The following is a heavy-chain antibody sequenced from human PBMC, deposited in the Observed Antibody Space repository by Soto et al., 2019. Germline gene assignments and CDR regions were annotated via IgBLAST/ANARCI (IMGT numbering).Heavy chain of an antibody. CDR3: TTGSHYVPGVVPTPNYFDY. J-gene: IGHJ4*02. CDR1: GGSIGHYF. CDR2: VYHTGTT. Sequence: QVQLQESGPGLVKPSETLSLTCTVSGGSIGHYFWSWIRQPPGGGLEWIGQVYHTGTTNYNPSLRRRVIRSLDTSNDDISLILGSVTAADTAVYYCTTGSHYVPGVVPTPNYFDYWGQGALGIVSS. D-gene: IGHD3-16*01. V-gene: IGHV4-59*01.